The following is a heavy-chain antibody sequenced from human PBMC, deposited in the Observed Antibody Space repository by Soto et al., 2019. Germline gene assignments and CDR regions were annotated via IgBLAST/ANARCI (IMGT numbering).Heavy chain of an antibody. V-gene: IGHV1-46*01. CDR1: GYTFTNYY. J-gene: IGHJ4*02. D-gene: IGHD3-22*01. CDR3: AREDLISMRDYYFPY. CDR2: INPSGGST. Sequence: ASVKVSCKAPGYTFTNYYIHWVRQAPGQGLEWMGIINPSGGSTSYAQRFRGRVTMTRDTSTSTVYMDLSGLRSEDTAVYYCAREDLISMRDYYFPYCGQGSMVTVSS.